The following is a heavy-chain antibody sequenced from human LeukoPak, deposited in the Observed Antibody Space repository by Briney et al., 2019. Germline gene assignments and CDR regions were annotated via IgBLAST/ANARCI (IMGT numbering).Heavy chain of an antibody. D-gene: IGHD2-15*01. CDR2: IYTSGST. Sequence: PSETLSLTCTVSGGSISSSSYYWGWIRQPPGKGLEWIGRIYTSGSTNYNPSLKSRVTMSVDTSKNQFSLKLSSVTAADTAVYYCARDDPGIVAGPGFDPWGQGTLVTVSS. J-gene: IGHJ5*02. CDR1: GGSISSSSYY. CDR3: ARDDPGIVAGPGFDP. V-gene: IGHV4-39*07.